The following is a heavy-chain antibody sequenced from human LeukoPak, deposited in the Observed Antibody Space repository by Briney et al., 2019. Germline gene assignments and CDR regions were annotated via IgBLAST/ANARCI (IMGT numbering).Heavy chain of an antibody. J-gene: IGHJ5*02. CDR3: AIRAVFGAEGGWFDP. V-gene: IGHV4-34*01. Sequence: SETLSLTRAVYGGSFSGYYWSWIRQPPYKGLECIGEIYHSGSTNYNPSLKGRNTISLDKSKHEYSLKLRSVNLADTAVYYCAIRAVFGAEGGWFDPWGQGTLVTVSS. CDR1: GGSFSGYY. D-gene: IGHD3-3*01. CDR2: IYHSGST.